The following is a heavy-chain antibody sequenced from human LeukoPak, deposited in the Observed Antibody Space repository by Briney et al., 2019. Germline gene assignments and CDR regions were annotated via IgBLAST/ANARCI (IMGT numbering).Heavy chain of an antibody. CDR1: GYTFTGYY. D-gene: IGHD1-26*01. CDR2: ISPNNGGT. CDR3: ARDLYSGTYYAVLHY. Sequence: ASVKVSCKASGYTFTGYYMHWVRQAPGQGLEWMGRISPNNGGTNYAQKFQGRITMTRDTSISTAYMELSRLRSDDTAVYYCARDLYSGTYYAVLHYWGQGTLVTVSS. J-gene: IGHJ4*02. V-gene: IGHV1-2*06.